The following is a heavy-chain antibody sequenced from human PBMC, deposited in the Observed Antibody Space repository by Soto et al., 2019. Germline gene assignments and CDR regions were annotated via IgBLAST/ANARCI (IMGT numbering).Heavy chain of an antibody. Sequence: EVQVLESGGGLVQPGGSLRLSCAASGFTFSYYGMSWVHQAPGKGLEWVSAISGSGDITHYADSVKGRFTISRDNSKNTLYLQMNSLRAEDTALYFCAEISRGYGSGSSSGSWGQGTLVSVSS. D-gene: IGHD3-10*01. J-gene: IGHJ5*02. CDR3: AEISRGYGSGSSSGS. CDR1: GFTFSYYG. CDR2: ISGSGDIT. V-gene: IGHV3-23*01.